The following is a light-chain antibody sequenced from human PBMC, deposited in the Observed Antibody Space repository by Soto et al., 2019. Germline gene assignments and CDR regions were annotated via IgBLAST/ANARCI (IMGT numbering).Light chain of an antibody. CDR1: QSIGRN. CDR3: QPYGASIWT. V-gene: IGKV3-20*01. J-gene: IGKJ1*01. Sequence: EMVLTQSPGTLSLSPGEGVTLSSRASQSIGRNLNWYQHKPGQSPRLLISGVSTRVAGIPDRFTGSGAGTDFTLTISRLEADDFAVYYCQPYGASIWTFGQGTKVEIK. CDR2: GVS.